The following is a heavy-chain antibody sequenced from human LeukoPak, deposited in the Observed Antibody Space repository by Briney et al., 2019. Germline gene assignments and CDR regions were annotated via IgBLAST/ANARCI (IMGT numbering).Heavy chain of an antibody. D-gene: IGHD1-26*01. CDR1: GYTFSDYY. J-gene: IGHJ6*03. CDR2: ISSSSSTI. Sequence: GGSLRLSCAASGYTFSDYYMSWIRQAPGKGLEWVSYISSSSSTIYYADSVKGRFTISRDNAKNSLYLQMNSLRAEDTAVYYCARDSRISGGIYYMDVWGKGTTVTVSS. V-gene: IGHV3-11*04. CDR3: ARDSRISGGIYYMDV.